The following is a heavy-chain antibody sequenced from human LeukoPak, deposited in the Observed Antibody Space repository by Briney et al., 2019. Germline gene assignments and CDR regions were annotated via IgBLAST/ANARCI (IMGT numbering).Heavy chain of an antibody. J-gene: IGHJ4*02. V-gene: IGHV3-23*01. D-gene: IGHD1-26*01. CDR3: AKDFKRDGKWDVDY. CDR1: GFTFNSYS. Sequence: GGSLRLSCAGSGFTFNSYSMSWVRQAPGKGLEWVSSINSGGDGTYYADSVKGRFTISRDNSKNTLFLQMNSLRDEDTATYYCAKDFKRDGKWDVDYWGQGTLVTVSS. CDR2: INSGGDGT.